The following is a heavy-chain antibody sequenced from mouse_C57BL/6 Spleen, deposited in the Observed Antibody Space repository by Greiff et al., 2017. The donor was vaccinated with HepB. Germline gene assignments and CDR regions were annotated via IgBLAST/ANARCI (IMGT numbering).Heavy chain of an antibody. Sequence: QVQLQQPGAELVKPGASVKMSCKASGYTFTSYWITWVKQRPGQGLEWIGDIYPGSGSTNYNEKFKSKATLTVDTSSSTAYMQLSSLTSEDSAVYYCASLYEYEESAMDYWGQGTSVTVSS. CDR1: GYTFTSYW. CDR2: IYPGSGST. D-gene: IGHD2-4*01. V-gene: IGHV1-55*01. J-gene: IGHJ4*01. CDR3: ASLYEYEESAMDY.